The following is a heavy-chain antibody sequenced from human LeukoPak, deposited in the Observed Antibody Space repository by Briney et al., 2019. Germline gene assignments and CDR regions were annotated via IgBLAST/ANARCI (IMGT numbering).Heavy chain of an antibody. Sequence: GASVKVSCKSSGYTFTSYGIRWVRQPPGQGLEWVGWISAYNGNTNYAQKHQGRVTMTTDTSTSTAYMELRSLRSDDTAVYYCAREVSGSSWEYYYMDVWGKGTTVTVSS. CDR3: AREVSGSSWEYYYMDV. D-gene: IGHD6-13*01. V-gene: IGHV1-18*01. J-gene: IGHJ6*03. CDR1: GYTFTSYG. CDR2: ISAYNGNT.